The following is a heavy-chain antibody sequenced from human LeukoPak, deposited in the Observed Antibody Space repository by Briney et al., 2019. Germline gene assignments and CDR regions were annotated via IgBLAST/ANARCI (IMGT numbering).Heavy chain of an antibody. CDR1: GFTFDDYA. D-gene: IGHD6-13*01. J-gene: IGHJ4*02. V-gene: IGHV3-9*01. Sequence: PGGSLRLSCAASGFTFDDYAMHRVRQAPGKGLEWVSGISWNSGSIGYADSVKGRFTISRDNAKNSLYLQVNSLRAEDTALYYCAKDTAAAAGTRGFDYWGQGTLVTVSS. CDR3: AKDTAAAAGTRGFDY. CDR2: ISWNSGSI.